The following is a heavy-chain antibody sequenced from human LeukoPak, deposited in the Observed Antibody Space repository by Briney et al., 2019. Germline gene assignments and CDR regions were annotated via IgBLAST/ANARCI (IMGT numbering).Heavy chain of an antibody. D-gene: IGHD2-2*01. CDR2: INHSGST. J-gene: IGHJ5*02. CDR1: GGSFSGYY. CDR3: ARANIVVVPADTQGFDP. V-gene: IGHV4-34*01. Sequence: SETLSLTCAVYGGSFSGYYWSLIRQPPGKGLEWIGEINHSGSTNYNPSLKSRVTISVDTSKNQFSLKLSSVTAADTAVYYCARANIVVVPADTQGFDPWGQGTLVTVSS.